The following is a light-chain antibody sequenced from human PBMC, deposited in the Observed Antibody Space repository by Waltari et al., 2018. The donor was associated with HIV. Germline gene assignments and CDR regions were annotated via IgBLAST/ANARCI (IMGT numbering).Light chain of an antibody. V-gene: IGKV4-1*01. CDR3: HQYYVPPFT. J-gene: IGKJ3*01. CDR1: RSILYSSDNRNY. CDR2: WAS. Sequence: DIVMTQSPDSLPVSLGERATINCTASRSILYSSDNRNYLAWYQQKPRRPPRLLISWASTRESGVPDRFSGSGSGTDFALTISRLQAEDVAVYYCHQYYVPPFTFGPGTRVDLK.